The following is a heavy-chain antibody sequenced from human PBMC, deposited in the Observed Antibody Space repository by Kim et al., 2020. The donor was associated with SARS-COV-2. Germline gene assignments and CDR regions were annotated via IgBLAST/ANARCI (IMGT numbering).Heavy chain of an antibody. V-gene: IGHV3-11*04. Sequence: GGSLRLSCAASGFTFSNSYMSWIRQAPGKGLEWISFISGDGDVFYADSVRGRFTMSRDNAKNSLYLQMNSLRAEDTAVYYCARERGSSSWHDYWGQGTLVSVSS. J-gene: IGHJ4*02. D-gene: IGHD6-13*01. CDR2: ISGDGDV. CDR1: GFTFSNSY. CDR3: ARERGSSSWHDY.